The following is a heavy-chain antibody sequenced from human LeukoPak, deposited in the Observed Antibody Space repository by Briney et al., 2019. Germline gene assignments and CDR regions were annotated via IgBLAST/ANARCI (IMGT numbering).Heavy chain of an antibody. D-gene: IGHD5-24*01. CDR3: ASGRWLQSYYFDY. V-gene: IGHV4-61*08. CDR2: IYYSGST. CDR1: GVSISSGVYY. Sequence: PSQTLSLTCTVSGVSISSGVYYSSWIRQPPGKGLEWIGYIYYSGSTNYNPSLKSRVTIPVDTAKHQFSLKLSSVTAADTAVYYCASGRWLQSYYFDYWGQGTLVSVSS. J-gene: IGHJ4*02.